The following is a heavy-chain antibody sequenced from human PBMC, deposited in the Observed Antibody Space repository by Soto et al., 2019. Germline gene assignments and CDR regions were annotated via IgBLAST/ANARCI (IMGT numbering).Heavy chain of an antibody. Sequence: EVQLVESGGGLVQPGGSLRLSCAASGFTFSSYSMNWVRQAPGKGLEWVSYISSSSSTIYYADSVKGRFTISRDNAKNSLYRQMNSLRAEDTAVYYCARDRGVVTAIDAFDIWGQGTMVTVSS. CDR2: ISSSSSTI. CDR1: GFTFSSYS. V-gene: IGHV3-48*01. J-gene: IGHJ3*02. CDR3: ARDRGVVTAIDAFDI. D-gene: IGHD2-21*02.